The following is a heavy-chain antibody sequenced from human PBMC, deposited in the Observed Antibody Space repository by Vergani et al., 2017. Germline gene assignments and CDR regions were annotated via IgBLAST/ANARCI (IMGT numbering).Heavy chain of an antibody. J-gene: IGHJ4*02. Sequence: QITLKESGPTLVKPTQTLSLTCTFSGFSPSTSGVGVGWVRHPPGKALEWLAVIFWDDEKRYSPSLKSRFTITKDTSKKQVVLKMTNMDPMDTATYYCAHKGVLTKNYIDYWGQGTLVTVSS. CDR2: IFWDDEK. D-gene: IGHD1-1*01. CDR3: AHKGVLTKNYIDY. CDR1: GFSPSTSGVG. V-gene: IGHV2-5*02.